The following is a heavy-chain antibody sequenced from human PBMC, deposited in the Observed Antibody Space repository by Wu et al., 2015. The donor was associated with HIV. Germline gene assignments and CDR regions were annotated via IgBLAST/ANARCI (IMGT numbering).Heavy chain of an antibody. CDR1: GYTFTGYY. CDR2: INPNSGGT. D-gene: IGHD4-17*01. V-gene: IGHV1-2*02. Sequence: QVQLVQSGAEVKKPGASVKVSCKASGYTFTGYYMHWVRQAPGQGLEWMGWINPNSGGTNYAQKFQGRVTMTRDTSISTAYMELSRLRSDDTAVYYCARELDLRDYGDLHGADLDYWGQGTRGHRLL. CDR3: ARELDLRDYGDLHGADLDY. J-gene: IGHJ4*02.